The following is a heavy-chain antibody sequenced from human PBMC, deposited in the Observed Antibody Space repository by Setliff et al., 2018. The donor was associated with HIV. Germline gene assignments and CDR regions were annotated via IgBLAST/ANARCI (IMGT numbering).Heavy chain of an antibody. CDR1: GYRFTTYE. CDR3: AKDRGRGNWLDP. D-gene: IGHD3-16*01. V-gene: IGHV1-46*01. Sequence: ASVKVSCKASGYRFTTYEMHWVRQAPGQGLEWMGIINPSGGSTSYAQKFQGRVTMTRDTSTSTVYMDLSSLRSEDTAVYYCAKDRGRGNWLDPWGQGTLVTVSS. J-gene: IGHJ5*02. CDR2: INPSGGST.